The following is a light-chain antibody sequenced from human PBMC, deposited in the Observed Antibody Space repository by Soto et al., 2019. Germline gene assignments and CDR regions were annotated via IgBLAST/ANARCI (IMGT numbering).Light chain of an antibody. CDR3: QHLAT. CDR1: LSVSSSY. J-gene: IGKJ1*01. Sequence: EIVLTQSPGTLSLSPGERATLSGRASLSVSSSYLAWYQQKPGQAPRLLIYGASSSATGIPDRFSGSGSGTDFTLTISRLEPEDFAVYYCQHLATFGQGTKVEIK. CDR2: GAS. V-gene: IGKV3-20*01.